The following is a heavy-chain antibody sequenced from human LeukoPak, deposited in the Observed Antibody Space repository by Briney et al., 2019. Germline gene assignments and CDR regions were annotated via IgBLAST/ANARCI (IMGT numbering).Heavy chain of an antibody. Sequence: PSETLSLTCIVSGGSISNYYWTWIRQPAGKGLEWIGRIYASGSTNYNPSLKSRVTMSVDTPKNQFSLHLSSVTAADAAMYYCARTNYDISGYYDYFDCWGQGTLVTVSS. V-gene: IGHV4-4*07. CDR1: GGSISNYY. CDR3: ARTNYDISGYYDYFDC. D-gene: IGHD3-22*01. CDR2: IYASGST. J-gene: IGHJ4*02.